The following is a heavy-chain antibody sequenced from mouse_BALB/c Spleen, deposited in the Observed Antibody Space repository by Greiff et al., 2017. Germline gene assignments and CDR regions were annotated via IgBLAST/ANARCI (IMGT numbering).Heavy chain of an antibody. Sequence: VQLQQSGAELVKPGASVKLSCKASGYTFTSYWMHWVKQRPGQGLEWIGEINPSNGRTNYNEKFKSKATLTVDKSSSTAYMQLSSLTSEDSAVYYCARYMISYAMDYWGQGTSVTVSS. CDR1: GYTFTSYW. CDR2: INPSNGRT. J-gene: IGHJ4*01. CDR3: ARYMISYAMDY. D-gene: IGHD2-4*01. V-gene: IGHV1S81*02.